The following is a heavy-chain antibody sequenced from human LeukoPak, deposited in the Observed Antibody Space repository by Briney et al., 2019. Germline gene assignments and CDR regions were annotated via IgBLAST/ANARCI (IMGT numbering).Heavy chain of an antibody. CDR2: IYSGGST. D-gene: IGHD3-22*01. V-gene: IGHV3-66*01. Sequence: PGGSLRLSCAASGFTVSSNYMSWVRQAPGKGLEWVSVIYSGGSTYYADSVKGRFTISRDNSKNTLYLQMNSLRAEDTAVYYCAKSGTPGVVVIKAFDYWGQGTLVTVSS. CDR1: GFTVSSNY. CDR3: AKSGTPGVVVIKAFDY. J-gene: IGHJ4*02.